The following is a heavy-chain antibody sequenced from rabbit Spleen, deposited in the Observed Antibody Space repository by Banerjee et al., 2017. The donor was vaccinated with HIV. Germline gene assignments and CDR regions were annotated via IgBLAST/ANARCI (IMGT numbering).Heavy chain of an antibody. J-gene: IGHJ4*01. CDR1: GFSFSGSHW. V-gene: IGHV1S45*01. CDR3: ARDLVAVIGWNFNL. CDR2: IAGSSSGFT. Sequence: QEQLEESGGDLVKPEGSLTLTCTASGFSFSGSHWPCWVRQAPGKGLEWISCIAGSSSGFTYSATWARGRFTFSKTSSTTVTLQMTSLTAADTATYFCARDLVAVIGWNFNLWGQGTLVTVS. D-gene: IGHD1-1*01.